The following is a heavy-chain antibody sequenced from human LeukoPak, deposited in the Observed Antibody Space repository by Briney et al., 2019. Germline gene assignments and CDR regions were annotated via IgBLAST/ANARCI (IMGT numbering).Heavy chain of an antibody. Sequence: GRSLRLSCAASGFTFSSYAMHWVRQAPGKGLEWVAVISYDGSNKYYADSVKGRFTISRDNSKNTLYLQMNSLRAEDAAVYYCARDFVDCTNGVCYGYNWFDPWGQGTLVTVSS. V-gene: IGHV3-30*01. CDR3: ARDFVDCTNGVCYGYNWFDP. D-gene: IGHD2-8*01. CDR2: ISYDGSNK. CDR1: GFTFSSYA. J-gene: IGHJ5*02.